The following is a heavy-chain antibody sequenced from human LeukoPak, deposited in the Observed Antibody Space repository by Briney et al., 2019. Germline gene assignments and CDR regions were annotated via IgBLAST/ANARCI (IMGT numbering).Heavy chain of an antibody. CDR3: WVVVVPAAPDV. V-gene: IGHV1-2*02. CDR1: GYTFTGYY. D-gene: IGHD2-2*01. Sequence: GASVKVSCKASGYTFTGYYMQWVRQAPGQGLEWMGWINPNSGGINYAQKFQGRVTMTRDTSISTAYMELSRLRSDDTAVYYCWVVVVPAAPDVWGKGTTVTVSS. CDR2: INPNSGGI. J-gene: IGHJ6*04.